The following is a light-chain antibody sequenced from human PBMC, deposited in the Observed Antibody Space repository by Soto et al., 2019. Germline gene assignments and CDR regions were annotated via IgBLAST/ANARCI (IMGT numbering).Light chain of an antibody. CDR2: GAS. CDR1: QSVSSSY. V-gene: IGKV3-20*01. J-gene: IGKJ5*01. Sequence: EIVFTQSPFTLSLSPGERATLSGRFSQSVSSSYLAWYQQKPGQAPRLLIYGASSRATGIPDRFSGSGSGTDFTLTISRLEPEDFAVYYCQQYGSPPITFGQGTRLEIK. CDR3: QQYGSPPIT.